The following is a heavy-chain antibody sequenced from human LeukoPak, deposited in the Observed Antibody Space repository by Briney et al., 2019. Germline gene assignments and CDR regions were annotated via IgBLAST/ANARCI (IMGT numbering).Heavy chain of an antibody. Sequence: GGSLRLSCAASGFTFTSCGMSWVRQAPGKGLQWVATITGSGGRTWYADSVKGRFTISRDNSKNTLYLQMNSLRAEDTAVYYCAKATYGSGSDYILGFDYWGQGTLVTVSS. CDR1: GFTFTSCG. CDR2: ITGSGGRT. V-gene: IGHV3-23*01. CDR3: AKATYGSGSDYILGFDY. J-gene: IGHJ4*02. D-gene: IGHD3-10*01.